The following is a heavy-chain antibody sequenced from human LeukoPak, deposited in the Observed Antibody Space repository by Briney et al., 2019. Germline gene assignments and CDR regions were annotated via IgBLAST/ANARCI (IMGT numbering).Heavy chain of an antibody. J-gene: IGHJ4*02. CDR1: GFTFSDYS. CDR2: IDGSGDTI. CDR3: SRRFDC. V-gene: IGHV3-48*02. Sequence: GESLRLSCAASGFTFSDYSMNWVRQAPGKGLEWVSYIDGSGDTIYYADSVKGRFTIPRDNAKNSLDLQMNSLRDEDTAVYYCSRRFDCWGQGTLVTVSS.